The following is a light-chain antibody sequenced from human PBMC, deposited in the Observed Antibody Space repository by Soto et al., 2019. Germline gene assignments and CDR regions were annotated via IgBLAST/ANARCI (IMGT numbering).Light chain of an antibody. J-gene: IGKJ4*01. CDR2: DAS. CDR3: QQRTTWPLT. CDR1: QSVSSY. Sequence: EIVLTQSPATLSLSPGERATLSCRASQSVSSYLAWYQQKPGQAPRLLIYDASSRATGIPARFTGSGSETDFTLTITSLEPEDFAVYYCQQRTTWPLTFGGGTKVEIK. V-gene: IGKV3-11*01.